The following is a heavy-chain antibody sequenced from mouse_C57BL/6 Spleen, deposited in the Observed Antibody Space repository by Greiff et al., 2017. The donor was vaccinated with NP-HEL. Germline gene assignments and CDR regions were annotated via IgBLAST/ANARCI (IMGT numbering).Heavy chain of an antibody. CDR2: IDPSDSYT. J-gene: IGHJ4*01. D-gene: IGHD4-1*01. Sequence: QVQLQQSGAELVMPGASVKLSCKASGYTFTSYWMHWVKQRPGQGLEWIGEIDPSDSYTNYNQKFKGKSTLTVDKSSSTAYMQLSSLTSEDSAVYYCARMPETGTDAMDYWGQGTSVTVSS. CDR1: GYTFTSYW. CDR3: ARMPETGTDAMDY. V-gene: IGHV1-69*01.